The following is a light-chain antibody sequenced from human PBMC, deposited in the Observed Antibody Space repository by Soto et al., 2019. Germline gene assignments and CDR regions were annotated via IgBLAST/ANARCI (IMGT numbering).Light chain of an antibody. CDR2: SAS. CDR1: QDIRID. CDR3: LQDYSYPYT. V-gene: IGKV1-6*01. Sequence: AIQMTQSPSSLSSSVGDRVTITCRASQDIRIDLGWYQLKPGKAPTLLIYSASSLQSGVPSRISGSGSGTDFTLTISSLQPEDFATYYCLQDYSYPYTFGQGTKLEIK. J-gene: IGKJ2*01.